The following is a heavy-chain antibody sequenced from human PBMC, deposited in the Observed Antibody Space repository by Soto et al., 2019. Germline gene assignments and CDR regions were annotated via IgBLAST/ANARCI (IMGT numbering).Heavy chain of an antibody. Sequence: LSLTGTVSGHSLSSGGYYWSWIRQHPGKGLEWVGYIYFTGTTLYNPSLKSRLAISVDTSKNQFSLKLTSVTAADTAVYYCARDWGSSGWPNWGQGVLVTVSS. V-gene: IGHV4-31*03. J-gene: IGHJ4*02. CDR2: IYFTGTT. D-gene: IGHD6-19*01. CDR1: GHSLSSGGYY. CDR3: ARDWGSSGWPN.